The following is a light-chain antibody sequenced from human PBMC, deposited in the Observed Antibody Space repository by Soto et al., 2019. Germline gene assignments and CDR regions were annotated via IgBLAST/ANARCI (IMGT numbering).Light chain of an antibody. CDR1: QDISNL. CDR3: QQATSFPLT. Sequence: DIQMTQSPSSVSASVGDTVTITCRASQDISNLLAWYQQLPGKAPQLLIYAASTLQGGVPSRFSGSRSATDFTLTISSLQPEDFATYFCQQATSFPLTFGGGTKVEI. V-gene: IGKV1-12*01. CDR2: AAS. J-gene: IGKJ4*01.